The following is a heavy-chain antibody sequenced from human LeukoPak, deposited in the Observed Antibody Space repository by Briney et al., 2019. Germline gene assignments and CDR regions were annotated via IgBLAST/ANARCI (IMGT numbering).Heavy chain of an antibody. D-gene: IGHD5-24*01. CDR2: ISGSGGST. V-gene: IGHV3-23*01. Sequence: PGGSLRLSCAASGFTFSSYAMSWVCQAPGKGLEWVSAISGSGGSTYYADSVKGRFTISRDNSKNTLYLQMNSLRAEDTAVYYCANHRWLQLLDYFDYWGQGTLVTVSS. CDR1: GFTFSSYA. J-gene: IGHJ4*02. CDR3: ANHRWLQLLDYFDY.